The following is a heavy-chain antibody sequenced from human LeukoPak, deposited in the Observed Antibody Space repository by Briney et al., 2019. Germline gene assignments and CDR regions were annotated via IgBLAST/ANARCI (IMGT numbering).Heavy chain of an antibody. J-gene: IGHJ4*02. Sequence: GASVKVSCKASGYTFTSYGISWLRQAPGQGLEWMGWISAYNGNTNYAQKLQGRVTMTTDTSTSTAHMELRSLRSDDTAVYYCARVYDYSNYFGSYWGQGTLVTVSS. CDR2: ISAYNGNT. D-gene: IGHD4-11*01. CDR1: GYTFTSYG. CDR3: ARVYDYSNYFGSY. V-gene: IGHV1-18*01.